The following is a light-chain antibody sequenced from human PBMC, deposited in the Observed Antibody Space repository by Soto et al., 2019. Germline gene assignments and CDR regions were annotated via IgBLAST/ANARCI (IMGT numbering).Light chain of an antibody. V-gene: IGLV2-23*02. J-gene: IGLJ3*02. CDR1: SSDVGSYNL. CDR2: EVN. CDR3: CSYAGSSILV. Sequence: QSALTQPASVSGSPGQSITISCTGTSSDVGSYNLVSWYQQLPGKAPKLIIYEVNERPSGISNRFSGSKSGNTASLTISGLKAEDEADYYCCSYAGSSILVFGGGTKVTVL.